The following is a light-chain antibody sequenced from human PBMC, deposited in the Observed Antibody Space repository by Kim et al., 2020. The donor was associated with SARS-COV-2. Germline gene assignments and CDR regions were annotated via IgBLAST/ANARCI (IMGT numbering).Light chain of an antibody. CDR3: QQYNEWPT. CDR2: GAS. Sequence: EVAMTQSPATLSVSPGERATLSCRASQSVSINLAWYQQKPGQTPRLLIYGASTRATGTPARFSGSGSGTEFTLTISSLQSEDFAVYYCQQYNEWPTFGPGTKVDIK. CDR1: QSVSIN. J-gene: IGKJ3*01. V-gene: IGKV3-15*01.